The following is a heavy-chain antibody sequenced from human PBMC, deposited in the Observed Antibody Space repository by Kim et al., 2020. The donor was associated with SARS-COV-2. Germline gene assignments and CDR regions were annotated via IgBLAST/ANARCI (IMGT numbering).Heavy chain of an antibody. V-gene: IGHV7-4-1*02. CDR1: GYTFTSYA. D-gene: IGHD3-10*01. CDR2: INTNTGNP. J-gene: IGHJ4*02. CDR3: ARPRRPYYYGSGSQNPFDY. Sequence: ASVKVSCKASGYTFTSYAMNWVRQAPGQGLEWMGWINTNTGNPTYAQGFTGRFVFSLDTSVSTAYLQISSLKAEDTAVYYCARPRRPYYYGSGSQNPFDYWGQGTLVTVSS.